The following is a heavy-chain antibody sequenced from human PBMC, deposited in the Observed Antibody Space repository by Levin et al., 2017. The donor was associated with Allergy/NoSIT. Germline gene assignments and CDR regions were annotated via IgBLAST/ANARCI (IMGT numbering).Heavy chain of an antibody. V-gene: IGHV1-8*01. Sequence: ASVKVSCKASGYTFSSHDINWVRQATGQGLEWMGWMNPKSGDTGYAQKFQGRVTMTGNPSIGTAYMELISLRSEDTAVYYCAREGSAASSYSSGWYFPSDYYDYGMDVWGQGTTVTVSS. J-gene: IGHJ6*02. CDR2: MNPKSGDT. CDR3: AREGSAASSYSSGWYFPSDYYDYGMDV. D-gene: IGHD6-19*01. CDR1: GYTFSSHD.